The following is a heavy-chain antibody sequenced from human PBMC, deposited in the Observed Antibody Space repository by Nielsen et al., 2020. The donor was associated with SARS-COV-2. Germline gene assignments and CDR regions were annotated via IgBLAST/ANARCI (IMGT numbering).Heavy chain of an antibody. D-gene: IGHD6-13*01. V-gene: IGHV3-9*01. CDR1: GFTFDDYA. CDR3: ATGAAKGKGNSENAREV. J-gene: IGHJ6*02. Sequence: SLKISCAASGFTFDDYAMHWVRQAPGKGLEWVSGISWNSGSIGYADSVKGRFTISRDNAKNSLYLQMNSLRAEDTALYYCATGAAKGKGNSENAREVWGQGTTVTVSS. CDR2: ISWNSGSI.